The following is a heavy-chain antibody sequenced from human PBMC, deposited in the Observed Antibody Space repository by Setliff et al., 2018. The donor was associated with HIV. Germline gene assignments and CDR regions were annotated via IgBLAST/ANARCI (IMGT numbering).Heavy chain of an antibody. CDR1: GYTFTSYG. J-gene: IGHJ4*02. CDR3: ARDPLYYYDSSGYPDY. V-gene: IGHV1-18*01. Sequence: ASVKVSCKASGYTFTSYGISWVRQAPGQGLEWMGWISAYNGNTNYAQKLQDRVTMTTDTSTSTAYMELRSLRSDDTAVYYCARDPLYYYDSSGYPDYWGQGTLVTVSS. D-gene: IGHD3-22*01. CDR2: ISAYNGNT.